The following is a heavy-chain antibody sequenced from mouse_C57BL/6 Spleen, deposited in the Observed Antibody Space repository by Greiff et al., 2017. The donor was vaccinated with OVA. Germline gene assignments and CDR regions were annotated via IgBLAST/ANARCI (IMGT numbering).Heavy chain of an antibody. D-gene: IGHD2-3*01. J-gene: IGHJ4*01. CDR2: IRNKDNNHAT. CDR3: TRNGYYGGYAMDY. CDR1: GFTFSDAW. V-gene: IGHV6-6*01. Sequence: EVQVVESGGGLVQPGGSMKLSCAASGFTFSDAWMAWVRQSREKGLEWVAEIRNKDNNHATYYAEAVKGRFTISRDDSKSSVYLQMNSLRAEETGIYYCTRNGYYGGYAMDYWGQGTSVTVSS.